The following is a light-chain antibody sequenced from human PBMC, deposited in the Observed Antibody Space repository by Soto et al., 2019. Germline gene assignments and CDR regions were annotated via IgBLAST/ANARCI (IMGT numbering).Light chain of an antibody. CDR2: DAY. Sequence: EIVMTQSPGTVSVFPVETVTLSCRASQSVSGYLDWFHQRPGQAPRLLIYDAYNRATGIPPRFSGSGSGTDFTLTITRLEPEDFAVYYCQQYSSSRTFGQGTKVDIK. J-gene: IGKJ1*01. CDR1: QSVSGY. CDR3: QQYSSSRT. V-gene: IGKV3-20*01.